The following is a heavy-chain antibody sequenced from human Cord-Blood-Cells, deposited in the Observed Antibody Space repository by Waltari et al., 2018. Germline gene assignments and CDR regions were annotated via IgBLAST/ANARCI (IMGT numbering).Heavy chain of an antibody. CDR3: ARSRYRRTTGTTLRDWFDP. Sequence: QVQLVQSGAEVKKPGASVKVSCKASGYTFTGYYMHWVRQAPGQGLEWMGWINPNSGGTNYAQKFQGRVTMTRDTSISTAYMELSRLRSDDTAVYYCARSRYRRTTGTTLRDWFDPWGQGTLVTVSS. D-gene: IGHD1-1*01. V-gene: IGHV1-2*02. J-gene: IGHJ5*02. CDR1: GYTFTGYY. CDR2: INPNSGGT.